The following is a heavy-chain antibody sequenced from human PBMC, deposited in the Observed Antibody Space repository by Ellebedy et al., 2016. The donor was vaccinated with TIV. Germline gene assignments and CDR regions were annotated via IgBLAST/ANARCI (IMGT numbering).Heavy chain of an antibody. J-gene: IGHJ4*02. V-gene: IGHV4-59*01. Sequence: SETLSLXXTVSGGSISSYYWSWIRQPPGKGLEWIGYIYYSGSTNYNPSLKSRVTISVDMSKNQFSLKLSSVTAADTAVYYCARGTTPFDYWGQGTLVTVSS. CDR2: IYYSGST. D-gene: IGHD2-15*01. CDR1: GGSISSYY. CDR3: ARGTTPFDY.